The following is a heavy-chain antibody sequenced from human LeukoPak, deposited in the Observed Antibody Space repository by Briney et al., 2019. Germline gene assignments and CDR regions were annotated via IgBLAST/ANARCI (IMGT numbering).Heavy chain of an antibody. Sequence: PSESLSLTCTVSGGSIGRSYYWGWIRQPPGKALDWIGSIDSGGDTDHNPSLKSRVTMSVDTSKNHSSLKLSSVTAADTAVYYCAGPASGVFDYWGQGTLVTVSS. D-gene: IGHD1-26*01. V-gene: IGHV4-39*02. CDR2: IDSGGDT. CDR3: AGPASGVFDY. J-gene: IGHJ4*02. CDR1: GGSIGRSYY.